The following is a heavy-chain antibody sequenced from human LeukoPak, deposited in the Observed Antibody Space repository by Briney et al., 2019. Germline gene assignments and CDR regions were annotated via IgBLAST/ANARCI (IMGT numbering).Heavy chain of an antibody. Sequence: SETLSLTCTVSGGSISSYYWSWIRQPPGKGLEWIGYIYYSGSTNYNPSLKSRVTISVDTSKNQFSLKLSSVTAADTAVYYCARVGDFSYGNYWGQGTLVTVSS. D-gene: IGHD5-18*01. V-gene: IGHV4-59*01. CDR2: IYYSGST. CDR3: ARVGDFSYGNY. J-gene: IGHJ4*02. CDR1: GGSISSYY.